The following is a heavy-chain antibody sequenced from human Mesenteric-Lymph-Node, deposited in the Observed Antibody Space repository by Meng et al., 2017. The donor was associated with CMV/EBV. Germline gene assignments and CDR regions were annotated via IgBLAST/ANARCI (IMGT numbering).Heavy chain of an antibody. CDR2: IYSGGST. J-gene: IGHJ6*02. V-gene: IGHV3-66*02. CDR1: GFSVSSNY. Sequence: GESLKISCAASGFSVSSNYMNWVRQAPGKGLEWVSVIYSGGSTYYTDSMKGRFTISRDNSKNTLNLQINSLRTEDTAVYYCARGIDYYYYGMDVWGQGTTVTVSS. CDR3: ARGIDYYYYGMDV.